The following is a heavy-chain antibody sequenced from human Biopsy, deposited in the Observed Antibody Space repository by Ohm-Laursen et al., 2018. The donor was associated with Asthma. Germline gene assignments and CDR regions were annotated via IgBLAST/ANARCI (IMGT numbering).Heavy chain of an antibody. Sequence: SSVKVSCKASGGMFGNYAISWVRQAPGLGLEWMGGISPIFGSSNYAQRFQGRVTITADEPTSTAYMEVTSLTSEDTAIYYCARCQVGYSSGWSLLLKKIYYSGMDVWGQGTAVTVSS. D-gene: IGHD6-19*01. V-gene: IGHV1-69*01. CDR3: ARCQVGYSSGWSLLLKKIYYSGMDV. CDR2: ISPIFGSS. J-gene: IGHJ6*02. CDR1: GGMFGNYA.